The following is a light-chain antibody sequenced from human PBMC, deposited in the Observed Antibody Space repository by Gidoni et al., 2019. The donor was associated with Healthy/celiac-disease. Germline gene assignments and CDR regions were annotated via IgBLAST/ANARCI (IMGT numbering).Light chain of an antibody. CDR3: QQFNSYPIT. J-gene: IGKJ5*01. Sequence: GDRVTITCRASQGSSSALAWYQQKPGKAPKLLIYDASRLESGVPSRFSGSGSGTDFTLTISSLQPEDFATYYCQQFNSYPITFGQGTRLEIK. CDR1: QGSSSA. CDR2: DAS. V-gene: IGKV1-13*02.